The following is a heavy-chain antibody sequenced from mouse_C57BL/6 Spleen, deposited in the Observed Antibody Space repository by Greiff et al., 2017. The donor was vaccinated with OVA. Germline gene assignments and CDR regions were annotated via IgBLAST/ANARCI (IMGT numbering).Heavy chain of an antibody. Sequence: EVQLVESGGGLVKPGGSLKLSCAASGFTFSDYGMHWVRQAPEKGLEWVAYISSGSSTIYYADTVKGRFTISRDNAKNTLFLQMTSLRSEDTAMYYCARRATGTWGYFDVWGTGTTVTVSS. CDR1: GFTFSDYG. CDR3: ARRATGTWGYFDV. D-gene: IGHD4-1*02. J-gene: IGHJ1*03. CDR2: ISSGSSTI. V-gene: IGHV5-17*01.